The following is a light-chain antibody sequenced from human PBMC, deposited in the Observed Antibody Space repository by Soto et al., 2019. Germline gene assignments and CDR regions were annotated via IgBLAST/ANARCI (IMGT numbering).Light chain of an antibody. V-gene: IGLV2-11*01. Sequence: QSALTQPRSVSGSPGQSVTISCTGTSSDVGDYIYVSWYQQYPAKAPKVMIYDVSRRPSGVPDRFSGSKSGNTASLTISGLQAEDEAVYYCCSYAGNKTVVFGGGTKLTVL. CDR2: DVS. CDR1: SSDVGDYIY. J-gene: IGLJ3*02. CDR3: CSYAGNKTVV.